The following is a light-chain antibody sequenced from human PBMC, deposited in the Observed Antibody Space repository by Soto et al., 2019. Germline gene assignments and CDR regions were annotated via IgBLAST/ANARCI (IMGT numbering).Light chain of an antibody. Sequence: QSALTQPASVSGSPGQSITISCTGTSSDVGGYNYVSWYQQHPGKAPKLMIYDVSNRPSGVSNRFSGSKSGNTASLTISGVQAEDEADYYCSSYTSSWVFGGGTKLTVL. CDR1: SSDVGGYNY. CDR3: SSYTSSWV. V-gene: IGLV2-14*01. CDR2: DVS. J-gene: IGLJ3*02.